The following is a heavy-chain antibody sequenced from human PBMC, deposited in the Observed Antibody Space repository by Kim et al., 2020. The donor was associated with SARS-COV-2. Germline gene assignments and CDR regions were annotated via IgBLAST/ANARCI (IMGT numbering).Heavy chain of an antibody. D-gene: IGHD5-12*01. CDR3: ARDLTMSGYSGYDYTLDY. CDR1: GGSISSGSYY. Sequence: SETLSLTCTVSGGSISSGSYYWSWIRQPAGKGLEWIGRIYTSGSTNYNPSLKSRVTISVDTSKNQFSLKLSSVTAADTAVYYCARDLTMSGYSGYDYTLDYWGQGTLVTVSS. J-gene: IGHJ4*02. CDR2: IYTSGST. V-gene: IGHV4-61*02.